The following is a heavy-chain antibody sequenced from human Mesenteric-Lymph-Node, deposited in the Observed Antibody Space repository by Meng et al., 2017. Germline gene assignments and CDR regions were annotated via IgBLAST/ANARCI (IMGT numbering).Heavy chain of an antibody. CDR1: GGSSSGYY. D-gene: IGHD5-18*01. Sequence: GSLRLSCVVYGGSSSGYYWSWLRQSPGKGLEWIGQINHSGTISYNPSLKSRVTISVDTSNNQFALKVNFVTAADTAVYYCARGHDRINLWLPVFWGQGTRVTVSS. CDR3: ARGHDRINLWLPVF. V-gene: IGHV4-34*01. CDR2: INHSGTI. J-gene: IGHJ4*02.